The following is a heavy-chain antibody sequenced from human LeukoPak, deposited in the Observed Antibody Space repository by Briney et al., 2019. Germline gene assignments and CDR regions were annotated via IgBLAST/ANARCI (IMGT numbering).Heavy chain of an antibody. D-gene: IGHD1-14*01. CDR3: SGRPQSTPFDY. J-gene: IGHJ4*02. CDR2: INPNRGGT. V-gene: IGHV1-2*06. Sequence: ASVQVTCKASGYTFTGYYLHWVRPPPAQGLEWMGRINPNRGGTNHAQQFQGRVPLTRDTSISTAYLEMSRLRTDATAVEYRSGRPQSTPFDYWGQGTLVTVSS. CDR1: GYTFTGYY.